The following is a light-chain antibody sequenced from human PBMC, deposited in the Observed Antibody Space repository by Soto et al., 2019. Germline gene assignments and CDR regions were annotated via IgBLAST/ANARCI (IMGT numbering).Light chain of an antibody. J-gene: IGKJ2*01. CDR2: DAS. CDR3: QQRSNWPPVST. Sequence: EIVLTQSPATLSLSPGERATLSCRASQSVSSYLASYQQQPGQAPRLLIYDASNRATGIPARFSGSGSGSDFTLTISSLEPEDFAVYYCQQRSNWPPVSTFGQGTKLEIK. CDR1: QSVSSY. V-gene: IGKV3-11*01.